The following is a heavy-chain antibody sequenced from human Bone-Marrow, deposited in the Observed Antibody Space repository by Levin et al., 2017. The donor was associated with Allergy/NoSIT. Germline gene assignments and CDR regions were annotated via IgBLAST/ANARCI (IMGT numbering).Heavy chain of an antibody. CDR3: AREKYASSWYREWYFDL. J-gene: IGHJ2*01. CDR1: GFTVSSCA. CDR2: TSYDGSNE. D-gene: IGHD6-13*01. Sequence: PGESLKISCAASGFTVSSCALHWVRQAPGKGLEWLAVTSYDGSNEYYAGSVKGRFSISRDNSKNTLFLQMDSLRDEDTAVYYCAREKYASSWYREWYFDLWGRGTLVTVSS. V-gene: IGHV3-30-3*01.